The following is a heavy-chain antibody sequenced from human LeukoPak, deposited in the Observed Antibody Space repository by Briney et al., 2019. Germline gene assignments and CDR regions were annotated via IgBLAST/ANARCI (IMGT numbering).Heavy chain of an antibody. V-gene: IGHV3-15*01. J-gene: IGHJ4*02. CDR3: TTFYHEYSPY. D-gene: IGHD2/OR15-2a*01. CDR1: GFSFMNAW. Sequence: EGSLRLSCAASGFSFMNAWMIWVRRAPAKGLEWVGRIKSNADGGTPDYAAPARGRFTISRDDSKNTLYLQMNSLKTADTAVYYCTTFYHEYSPYWGRGTLVTVSS. CDR2: IKSNADGGTP.